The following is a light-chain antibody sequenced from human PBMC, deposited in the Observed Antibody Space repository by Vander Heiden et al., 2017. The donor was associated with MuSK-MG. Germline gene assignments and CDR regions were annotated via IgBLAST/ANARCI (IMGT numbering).Light chain of an antibody. Sequence: DIVMTQSPDSLAVSLGERATFNCRSSQSILYSRNHKNYFTWFQQKPGQAPKIIIYWASNRESGVPDRFSGSGSGTDFTLNISRLQAEDVGVYYCNQDKYSPLTVGQGTKVEIK. CDR2: WAS. CDR1: QSILYSRNHKNY. J-gene: IGKJ1*01. CDR3: NQDKYSPLT. V-gene: IGKV4-1*01.